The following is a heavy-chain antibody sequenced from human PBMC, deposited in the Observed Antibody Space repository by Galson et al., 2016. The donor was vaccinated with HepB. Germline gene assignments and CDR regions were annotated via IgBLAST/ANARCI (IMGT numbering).Heavy chain of an antibody. D-gene: IGHD2-21*02. J-gene: IGHJ6*02. CDR2: INPFFGTP. CDR3: VRDPKVVTAINAMDV. V-gene: IGHV1-69*13. CDR1: GRNFSTYS. Sequence: SVKVSCKAPGRNFSTYSIEWVRQAPGQGLEWMGGINPFFGTPNYAQKFQGRLTIIADESTSTGHMGLSSLRSDDTAVYYCVRDPKVVTAINAMDVWGQGTTIIVSS.